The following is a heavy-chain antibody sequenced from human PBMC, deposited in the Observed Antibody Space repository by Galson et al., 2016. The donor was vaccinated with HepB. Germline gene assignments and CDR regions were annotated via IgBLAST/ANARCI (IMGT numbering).Heavy chain of an antibody. CDR3: ARGRPYCSSTSCYPTYYYYYGMDV. Sequence: SLRLSCAASGFTFSSYGMHWVRQAPGKGLEWVAVIWYDGSNKYYADSVKGRFTISRDNSKNTLYLQMNSLRAEDTAVYYCARGRPYCSSTSCYPTYYYYYGMDVWGQGTLVTVSS. CDR2: IWYDGSNK. J-gene: IGHJ6*02. D-gene: IGHD2-2*01. V-gene: IGHV3-33*01. CDR1: GFTFSSYG.